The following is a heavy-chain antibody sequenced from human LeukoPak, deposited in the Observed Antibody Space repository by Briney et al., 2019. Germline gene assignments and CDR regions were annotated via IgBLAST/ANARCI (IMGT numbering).Heavy chain of an antibody. Sequence: PGGSLRLSRAASGFTFSSYAMHWVRQAPGKGLEWVAVISYDGSNKYYADSVKGRFTISRDNSKNTLYLQMNSLRAEDTAVYYCARDWGYCSSTSCYSDFDYWGQGTLVTVSS. V-gene: IGHV3-30-3*01. CDR3: ARDWGYCSSTSCYSDFDY. CDR2: ISYDGSNK. D-gene: IGHD2-2*01. CDR1: GFTFSSYA. J-gene: IGHJ4*02.